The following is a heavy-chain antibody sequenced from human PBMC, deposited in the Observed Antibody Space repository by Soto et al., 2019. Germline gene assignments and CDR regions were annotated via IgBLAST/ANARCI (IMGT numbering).Heavy chain of an antibody. J-gene: IGHJ6*02. CDR2: IYYSGST. CDR3: ARGREWDLNGYYYGMDV. D-gene: IGHD1-26*01. V-gene: IGHV4-31*03. Sequence: SETLSLTCTVSGGSISSGGYYWSWIRQHPGKGLEWIGYIYYSGSTYYNPSLKSRVTISVDTSKNQFSLKLSSVTAADTAVYYCARGREWDLNGYYYGMDVWGQGTTVTVSS. CDR1: GGSISSGGYY.